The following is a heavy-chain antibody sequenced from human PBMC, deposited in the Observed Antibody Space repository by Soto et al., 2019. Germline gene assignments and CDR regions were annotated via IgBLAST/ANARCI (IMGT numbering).Heavy chain of an antibody. Sequence: QVQLVESGGGVVQPGRSLRLSCAASGFTFSSYGMHWVRQAPGKGLEWVAVIWYDGSNKYYADSVKGRFTISRDNSKNTLYLQMNSLRAEDTAVYYGARSFQFVRGVDYWGQGTLVTVSS. CDR3: ARSFQFVRGVDY. CDR1: GFTFSSYG. V-gene: IGHV3-33*01. CDR2: IWYDGSNK. D-gene: IGHD3-10*01. J-gene: IGHJ4*02.